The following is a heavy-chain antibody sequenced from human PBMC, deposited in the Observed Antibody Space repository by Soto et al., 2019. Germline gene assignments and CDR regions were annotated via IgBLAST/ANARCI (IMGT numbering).Heavy chain of an antibody. D-gene: IGHD2-15*01. V-gene: IGHV4-31*03. Sequence: QVQLQESGPGLVKPSQTLSLTCTVSGGSISSGGYYCSWIRQHPGKGLEWIGYIYYSGITYYTPSLKSRVTISVDTSTNLFSLKLSSVTASDTAVYYCAGGSCYSGQSWFDPWGQGTLVNVSS. CDR3: AGGSCYSGQSWFDP. CDR1: GGSISSGGYY. CDR2: IYYSGIT. J-gene: IGHJ5*02.